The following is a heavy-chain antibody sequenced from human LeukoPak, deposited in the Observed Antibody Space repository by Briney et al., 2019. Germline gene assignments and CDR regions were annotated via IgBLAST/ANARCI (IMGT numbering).Heavy chain of an antibody. CDR3: AKDISYGYLGY. Sequence: GGSLRLSCAASGFTFSSYGMHWVRQAPGKGLEWVTVISYDGSNKYYADSVKGRFTISRDNSKNTVFLQMNSLRAEDTAVYYCAKDISYGYLGYWGQGTLVTVSS. CDR2: ISYDGSNK. J-gene: IGHJ4*02. D-gene: IGHD5-18*01. CDR1: GFTFSSYG. V-gene: IGHV3-30*18.